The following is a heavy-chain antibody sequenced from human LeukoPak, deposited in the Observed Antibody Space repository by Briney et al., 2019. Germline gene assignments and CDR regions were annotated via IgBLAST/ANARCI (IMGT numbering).Heavy chain of an antibody. J-gene: IGHJ4*02. CDR3: ARDYYDSSGYYYLDY. V-gene: IGHV3-23*01. Sequence: PGGSLRLSCAASGFTFSSYAMSWVRQAPGKGLEWVSDINGSGGSTYYADSVKGRFTISRDNAKNSLYLQMNSLRAEDTAVYYCARDYYDSSGYYYLDYWGQGTLVTVSS. CDR2: INGSGGST. D-gene: IGHD3-22*01. CDR1: GFTFSSYA.